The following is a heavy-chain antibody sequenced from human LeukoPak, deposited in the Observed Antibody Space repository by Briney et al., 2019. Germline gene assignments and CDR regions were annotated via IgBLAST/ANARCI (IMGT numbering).Heavy chain of an antibody. V-gene: IGHV2-5*02. CDR3: VHTYCGGDCQSYNQVHGAFDI. Sequence: SGPTLVKPTQTLTLTCTFSGFSLPTSKMGVGWIRQPPGKALEWLVIRYWDNDKRYSPSLKSRLIITKDTPENQVVLTMTNVDLVDTATYYCVHTYCGGDCQSYNQVHGAFDIWGQGTMVTVSS. J-gene: IGHJ3*02. CDR2: RYWDNDK. D-gene: IGHD2-21*02. CDR1: GFSLPTSKMG.